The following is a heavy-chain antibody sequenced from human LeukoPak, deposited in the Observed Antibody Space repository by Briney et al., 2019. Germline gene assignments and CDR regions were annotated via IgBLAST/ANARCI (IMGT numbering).Heavy chain of an antibody. V-gene: IGHV1-18*01. D-gene: IGHD2-2*01. Sequence: GESLKISCKASGYTFTSYGISWVRQAPGQGLGWMGWISAYNGNTNYAQKLQGRVTMTTDTSTSTAYMELRSLRSDDTAVYYCARGRLQYCSSTSCLGAFDIWGQGTMVSVSS. CDR2: ISAYNGNT. J-gene: IGHJ3*02. CDR3: ARGRLQYCSSTSCLGAFDI. CDR1: GYTFTSYG.